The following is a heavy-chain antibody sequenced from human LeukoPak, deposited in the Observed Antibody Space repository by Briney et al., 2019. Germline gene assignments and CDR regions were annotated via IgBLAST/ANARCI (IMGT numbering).Heavy chain of an antibody. J-gene: IGHJ4*02. V-gene: IGHV3-21*01. CDR2: ISSSSSYI. CDR1: GFTFSSYS. D-gene: IGHD5-18*01. Sequence: GGSLRLSCAASGFTFSSYSTNWVHQAPGKGLEWVSSISSSSSYIYYADSVKGRFTISRDNAKNSLYLQMNSLRAEDTAVYYCARADWDTAMIDYWGQGTLVTVSS. CDR3: ARADWDTAMIDY.